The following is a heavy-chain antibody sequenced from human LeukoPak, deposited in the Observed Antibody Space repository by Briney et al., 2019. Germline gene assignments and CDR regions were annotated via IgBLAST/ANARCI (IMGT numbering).Heavy chain of an antibody. Sequence: PGGSLRLSCAASGFTFSSYWMTWVRQAPGTGLEWVANIRRDGSERYYVDSVKGRFTISRDNAKNSLYLQMNSLRAEDTAVYYCVRDFSLTRLERPFDYWGQGTLVTVSS. CDR1: GFTFSSYW. CDR3: VRDFSLTRLERPFDY. V-gene: IGHV3-7*01. D-gene: IGHD1-1*01. CDR2: IRRDGSER. J-gene: IGHJ4*02.